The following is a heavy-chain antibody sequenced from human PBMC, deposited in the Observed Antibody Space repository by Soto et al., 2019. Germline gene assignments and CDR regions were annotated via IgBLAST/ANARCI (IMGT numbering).Heavy chain of an antibody. CDR2: ISGSGGSK. Sequence: GGSLRLSCAASGFTFSSYAMSWVRQAPGKGLEWVSAISGSGGSKYYADSVKGRFTISRDNSKNTLYLTMNSLKAEDTGVYYCDKDSDYYYGSGGLPRDAFDIWGQGTMVTVSS. D-gene: IGHD3-10*01. CDR3: DKDSDYYYGSGGLPRDAFDI. V-gene: IGHV3-23*01. CDR1: GFTFSSYA. J-gene: IGHJ3*02.